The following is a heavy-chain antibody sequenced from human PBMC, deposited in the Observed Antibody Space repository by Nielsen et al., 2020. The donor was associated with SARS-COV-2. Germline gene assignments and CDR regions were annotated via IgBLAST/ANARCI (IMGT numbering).Heavy chain of an antibody. D-gene: IGHD1-26*01. CDR1: GGSISSSSYY. J-gene: IGHJ4*02. V-gene: IGHV4-39*02. Sequence: SETLSLTCTVSGGSISSSSYYWSWIRQPPGKGLEWIGSIYYSGSTYYNPSLKSRVTISVDTSKNQFSLKLSSVTAADTAVYYCARDSGQRELLFDYWGQGTLVTVSS. CDR2: IYYSGST. CDR3: ARDSGQRELLFDY.